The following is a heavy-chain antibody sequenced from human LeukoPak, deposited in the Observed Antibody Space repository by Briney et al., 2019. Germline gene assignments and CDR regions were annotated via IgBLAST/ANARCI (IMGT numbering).Heavy chain of an antibody. CDR2: ISSGGGDT. D-gene: IGHD1-14*01. CDR3: AKKSSGLNPFDY. CDR1: GFTFSITA. Sequence: PGGSLRLSCAASGFTFSITAMSWVRQTPGKGLEWVSGISSGGGDTRYADSVKGRCTISRDNSKNMMYLQMNSLRAEDTAIYYCAKKSSGLNPFDYWGQGTLVTVSS. J-gene: IGHJ4*02. V-gene: IGHV3-23*01.